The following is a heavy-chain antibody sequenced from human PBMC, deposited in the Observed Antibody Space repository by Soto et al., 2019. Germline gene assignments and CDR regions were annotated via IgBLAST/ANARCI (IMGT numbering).Heavy chain of an antibody. D-gene: IGHD3-10*01. CDR2: IYPGDSDA. CDR1: GYTFSKYW. J-gene: IGHJ4*02. CDR3: ARQGGEYNTMSDY. Sequence: PGESLKISCKGPGYTFSKYWIGWVRQTPGKGLEWMGTIYPGDSDARYSPSFEGQVTFSVDKSINTAYLQWNSLKASDTAMYYCARQGGEYNTMSDYWGQGTLVTVSS. V-gene: IGHV5-51*01.